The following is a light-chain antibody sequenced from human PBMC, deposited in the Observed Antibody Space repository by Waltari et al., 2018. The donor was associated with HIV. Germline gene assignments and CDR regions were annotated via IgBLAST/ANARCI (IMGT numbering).Light chain of an antibody. J-gene: IGLJ1*01. V-gene: IGLV2-23*01. CDR1: RSDVGAYNL. Sequence: QSVLTQPASVSGSPGQSITISCTGTRSDVGAYNLVSWYQQHPGKAPQVIIFQDTKRPSGISDRFSASKSGKTASLNISGLRLEDDGTYYCSSYAGRNTYVIGAGTEVSVL. CDR3: SSYAGRNTYV. CDR2: QDT.